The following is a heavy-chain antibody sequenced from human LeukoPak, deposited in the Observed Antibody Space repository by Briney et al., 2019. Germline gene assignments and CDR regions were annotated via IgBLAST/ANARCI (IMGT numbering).Heavy chain of an antibody. J-gene: IGHJ4*02. V-gene: IGHV3-33*01. CDR2: IWYDGSNK. CDR1: GFTFSSCG. Sequence: GRSLRLSCAASGFTFSSCGMHWVRQAPGKGLEWVAVIWYDGSNKYYADSVKGRFTISRDNSKNTLFLQMNSLRAEDTAVYYCARDPDDYGDYSYFDYWGQGTLVTVSS. D-gene: IGHD4-17*01. CDR3: ARDPDDYGDYSYFDY.